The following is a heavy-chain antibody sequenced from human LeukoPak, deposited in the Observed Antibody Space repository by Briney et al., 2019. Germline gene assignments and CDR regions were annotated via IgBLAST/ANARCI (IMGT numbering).Heavy chain of an antibody. CDR2: ISYDGSNK. V-gene: IGHV3-30*04. CDR3: ARDSNRYCSGGSCYLGDY. D-gene: IGHD2-15*01. CDR1: GFTFSSYA. J-gene: IGHJ4*02. Sequence: GGSLRLSCAASGFTFSSYAMHWVRQAPGKGLEWVAVISYDGSNKYYADSVKGRFTISRDNSKHTLYLQMNSLRAEDTAVYYCARDSNRYCSGGSCYLGDYWGQGTLVTVSS.